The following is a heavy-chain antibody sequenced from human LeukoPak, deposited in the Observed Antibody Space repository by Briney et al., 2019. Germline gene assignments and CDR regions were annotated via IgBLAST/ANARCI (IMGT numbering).Heavy chain of an antibody. CDR3: ARLACSSTSCPLRY. J-gene: IGHJ4*02. CDR2: IYSGGST. CDR1: GFTVSSNY. Sequence: GGSLRLSCAASGFTVSSNYMSWVRQAPGKELEWVSVIYSGGSTYYADSVKGRFTISRDNSKNTLYLQMNSLRAEDTAVYYCARLACSSTSCPLRYWGQGTLVTVSS. D-gene: IGHD2-2*01. V-gene: IGHV3-53*01.